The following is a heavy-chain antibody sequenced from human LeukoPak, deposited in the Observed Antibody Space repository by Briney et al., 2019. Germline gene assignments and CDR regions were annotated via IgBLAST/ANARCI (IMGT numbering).Heavy chain of an antibody. V-gene: IGHV3-7*01. Sequence: PGGSLRLSCAASGFIFYMGWVRQAPGKGLEWVANIQEDGSATYYVDSVKGRFTISRDNAKNSLDLQMNSLRAEDTAVYFCARRKEVQTTFDCWGQGTLVTVSS. CDR1: GFIFY. D-gene: IGHD1-14*01. CDR3: ARRKEVQTTFDC. J-gene: IGHJ4*02. CDR2: IQEDGSAT.